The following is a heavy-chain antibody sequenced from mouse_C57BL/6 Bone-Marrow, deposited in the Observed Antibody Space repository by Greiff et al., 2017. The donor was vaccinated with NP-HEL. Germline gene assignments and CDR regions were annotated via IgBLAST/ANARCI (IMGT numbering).Heavy chain of an antibody. CDR1: GYTFTSYW. CDR2: IDPSDSYT. Sequence: QVQLQQPGAELVKPGASVKLSCKASGYTFTSYWMQWVKQRPGQGLEWIGEIDPSDSYTNYNQKFKGKATLTVDTSSSTAYMQLSSLTSEDSAVYHCARDYYGSSHWYFDVWGTGTTVTVSS. V-gene: IGHV1-50*01. J-gene: IGHJ1*03. D-gene: IGHD1-1*01. CDR3: ARDYYGSSHWYFDV.